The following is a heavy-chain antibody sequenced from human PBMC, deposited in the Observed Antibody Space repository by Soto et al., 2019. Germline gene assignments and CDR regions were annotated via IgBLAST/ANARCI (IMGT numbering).Heavy chain of an antibody. CDR3: ITDDQLPGGVHYYAMDV. D-gene: IGHD2-2*01. J-gene: IGHJ6*02. V-gene: IGHV3-15*01. CDR2: IRSRPDGGTT. CDR1: GFDFNNAW. Sequence: PGGSLRLSCAASGFDFNNAWLSWLRQAPGKGLEWVGRIRSRPDGGTTDYAAPVKGRFTISRDDSKTTLYLRMNNLKPEDTAIYYCITDDQLPGGVHYYAMDVWGQGTTVTVSS.